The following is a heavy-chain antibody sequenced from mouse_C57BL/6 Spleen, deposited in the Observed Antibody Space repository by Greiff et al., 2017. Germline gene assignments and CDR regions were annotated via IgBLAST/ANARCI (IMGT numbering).Heavy chain of an antibody. CDR3: ARASNWDGFDY. V-gene: IGHV5-16*01. J-gene: IGHJ2*01. CDR1: GFTFSDYY. CDR2: INYDGSST. Sequence: EVQRVESEGGLVQPGSSMKLSCTASGFTFSDYYMAWVRQVPEKGLEWVANINYDGSSTYYLDSLKSRFIISRDNAKNSLYLQMSSLKSEDTATYYCARASNWDGFDYWGQGTTLTVSS. D-gene: IGHD4-1*02.